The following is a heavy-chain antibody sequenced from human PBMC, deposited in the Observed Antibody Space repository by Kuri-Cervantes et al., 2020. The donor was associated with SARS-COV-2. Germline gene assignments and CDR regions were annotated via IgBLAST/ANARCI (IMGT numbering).Heavy chain of an antibody. CDR2: TFYRSKWYN. CDR3: ARDVGTQRPFEY. J-gene: IGHJ4*02. V-gene: IGHV6-1*01. Sequence: SQTLSLTCAISGDNVSSNSAAWNWIRQSPSRGLEWLGRTFYRSKWYNDYAVSVKGGITIDPDTSKNQFSLQLHSVTSEDTAVYYCARDVGTQRPFEYWGQGTLVTVSS. CDR1: GDNVSSNSAA. D-gene: IGHD3-10*01.